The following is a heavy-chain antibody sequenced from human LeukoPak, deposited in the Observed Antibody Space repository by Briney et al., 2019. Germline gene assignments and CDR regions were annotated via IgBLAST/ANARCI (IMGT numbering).Heavy chain of an antibody. CDR1: GFTFSSYA. CDR3: AKPRTYYDFWSGPTDAFDI. CDR2: ISGSGGST. D-gene: IGHD3-3*01. Sequence: PGGSLRLSCAASGFTFSSYAMSWVRQAPGKGLEWVSAISGSGGSTYYADSVKGRFTISRDNSKNTLYLQMNSLRAEDTAVYYCAKPRTYYDFWSGPTDAFDIWGQGTMVTVSS. J-gene: IGHJ3*02. V-gene: IGHV3-23*01.